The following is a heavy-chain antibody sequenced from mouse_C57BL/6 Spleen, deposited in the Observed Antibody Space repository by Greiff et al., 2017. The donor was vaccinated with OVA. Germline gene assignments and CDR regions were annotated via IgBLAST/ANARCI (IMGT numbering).Heavy chain of an antibody. CDR1: GYAFSSYW. D-gene: IGHD4-1*01. CDR3: ARGGWDGYAMDY. CDR2: IYPGDGDT. V-gene: IGHV1-80*01. Sequence: VQLQQSGAELVKPGASVKISCKASGYAFSSYWMNWVKQRPGKGLEWIGQIYPGDGDTNYNGKFKGKATLTADKSSSTAYMQLSSLTSEDSAVYFCARGGWDGYAMDYWGQGTSVTVSS. J-gene: IGHJ4*01.